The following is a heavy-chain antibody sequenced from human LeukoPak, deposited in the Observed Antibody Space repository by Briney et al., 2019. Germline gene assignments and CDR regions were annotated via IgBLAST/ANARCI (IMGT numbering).Heavy chain of an antibody. CDR2: IYYSGST. V-gene: IGHV4-59*01. CDR3: VKGVVYPPYFFNY. D-gene: IGHD2/OR15-2a*01. Sequence: PSETLSLTCTVSGGSISSYYWSWIRQPPGKGLEWIGYIYYSGSTNYNPSLKSRVTISVDTSKNQFSLKLSSVTAADTAVYYCVKGVVYPPYFFNYGAQGPLVTVP. J-gene: IGHJ4*02. CDR1: GGSISSYY.